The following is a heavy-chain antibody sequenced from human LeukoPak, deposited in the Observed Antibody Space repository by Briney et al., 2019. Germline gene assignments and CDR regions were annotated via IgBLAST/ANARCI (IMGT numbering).Heavy chain of an antibody. J-gene: IGHJ6*02. D-gene: IGHD3-10*01. Sequence: PGRSLRLSCAASGFTFSSYAMSWVRQAPGKGLEWVSAISGSGGSTYYADSVKGRFTISRDNSKNTLYLQMNSLRAEDTAVYYCAESGTSYYYYGMDVWGQGTTVTVSS. V-gene: IGHV3-23*01. CDR1: GFTFSSYA. CDR3: AESGTSYYYYGMDV. CDR2: ISGSGGST.